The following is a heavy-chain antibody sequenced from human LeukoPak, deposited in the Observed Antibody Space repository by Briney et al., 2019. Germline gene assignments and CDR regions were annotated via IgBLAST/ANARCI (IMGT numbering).Heavy chain of an antibody. CDR3: ARSYDILTGYSYGMDV. D-gene: IGHD3-9*01. CDR2: INAGNGNT. Sequence: ASVKVSCKASGYTFTSYAMRWVRQAPGQRLEWMGWINAGNGNTKYSQKFQGRVTIIRDTSASTAYMELSSLRSEDTAVYYCARSYDILTGYSYGMDVWGKGTTVTVSS. CDR1: GYTFTSYA. V-gene: IGHV1-3*01. J-gene: IGHJ6*04.